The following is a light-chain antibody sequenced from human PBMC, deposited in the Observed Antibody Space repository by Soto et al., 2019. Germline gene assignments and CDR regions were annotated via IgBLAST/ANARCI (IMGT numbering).Light chain of an antibody. Sequence: RASQAVRSDFLAWYQHKPGQAPRLVIYGASTRATGIPDRFSGSGSGTDFTLTISRLEPEDFAVYYCQQGGGSLWTFGQGTKVEIK. CDR1: QAVRSDF. CDR2: GAS. J-gene: IGKJ1*01. V-gene: IGKV3-20*01. CDR3: QQGGGSLWT.